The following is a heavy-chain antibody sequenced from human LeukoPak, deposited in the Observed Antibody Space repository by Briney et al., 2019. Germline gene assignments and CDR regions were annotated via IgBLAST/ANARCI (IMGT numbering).Heavy chain of an antibody. D-gene: IGHD3-16*02. CDR3: ARGVPGRSIDF. CDR1: GGSFSGYY. Sequence: PSGTLSLTCAVYGGSFSGYYWSWIRQPPGKGLEWIGEINHSGSTNYNPSLKSRVTISVDTSKNQFSLKLSSVTAADTAVYYCARGVPGRSIDFWGQGTLVTVSS. J-gene: IGHJ4*02. V-gene: IGHV4-34*01. CDR2: INHSGST.